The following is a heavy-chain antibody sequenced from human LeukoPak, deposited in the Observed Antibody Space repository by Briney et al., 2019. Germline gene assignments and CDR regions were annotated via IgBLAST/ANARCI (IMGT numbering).Heavy chain of an antibody. V-gene: IGHV3-30*02. CDR1: GFTFSSYG. D-gene: IGHD3-22*01. J-gene: IGHJ4*02. CDR3: AKRRYDSSGHFDS. Sequence: GGSLRLSCAASGFTFSSYGMHWVRQAPGKGLEWVAFIRYDGSNKYYADSVKGRFTISKDISKNTLYMRMSSLRAEDTAVYFCAKRRYDSSGHFDSWGQGTLVTVSS. CDR2: IRYDGSNK.